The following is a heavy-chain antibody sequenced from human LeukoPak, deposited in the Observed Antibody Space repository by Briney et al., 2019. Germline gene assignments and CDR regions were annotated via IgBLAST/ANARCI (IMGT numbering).Heavy chain of an antibody. V-gene: IGHV6-1*01. CDR3: ARDNKGIAVAAAFDI. J-gene: IGHJ3*02. Sequence: SQTLSLTCGISGDSVSSNSATWNWIRQSPSRGFEWLGRTYYRSKWSNDYAESVKGRITINPDTSKNQFSLQLGSVTPEDTAIYYCARDNKGIAVAAAFDIWGQGTMVTVS. D-gene: IGHD6-19*01. CDR1: GDSVSSNSAT. CDR2: TYYRSKWSN.